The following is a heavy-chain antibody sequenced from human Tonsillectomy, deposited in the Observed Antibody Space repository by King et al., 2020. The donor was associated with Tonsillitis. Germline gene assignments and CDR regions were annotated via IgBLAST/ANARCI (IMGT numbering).Heavy chain of an antibody. D-gene: IGHD2-15*01. Sequence: VQLVESGGGLVKPGGSLRLSCAASGFTFSSYSMNWVRQAPGKGLEWVSSISSSTSYIYYADSVKGRFTISRDNAKNSLYLQMNSLRAEDTAVYYCASVYCSGGSCYSDAHYYYGMDVWGQGTTVTVSS. CDR3: ASVYCSGGSCYSDAHYYYGMDV. CDR2: ISSSTSYI. V-gene: IGHV3-21*01. J-gene: IGHJ6*02. CDR1: GFTFSSYS.